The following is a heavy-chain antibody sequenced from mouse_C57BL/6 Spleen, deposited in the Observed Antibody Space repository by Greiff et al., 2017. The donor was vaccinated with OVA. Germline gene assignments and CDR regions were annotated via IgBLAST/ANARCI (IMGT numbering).Heavy chain of an antibody. J-gene: IGHJ2*01. V-gene: IGHV1-82*01. Sequence: QVQLKESGPELVQPGASVKISCKASGYAFSSSWMNWVKQRPGKGLEWIGRIYPGDGDTNYNGKFKGKATLTADKSSSTAYMQLSSLTSEYSAVYYCAREDYGTVDYWGKGTTLTVSS. CDR3: AREDYGTVDY. CDR1: GYAFSSSW. D-gene: IGHD1-1*01. CDR2: IYPGDGDT.